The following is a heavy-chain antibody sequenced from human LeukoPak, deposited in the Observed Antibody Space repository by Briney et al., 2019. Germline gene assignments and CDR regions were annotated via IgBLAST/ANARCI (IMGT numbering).Heavy chain of an antibody. D-gene: IGHD5-18*01. J-gene: IGHJ4*02. CDR1: GYTFTSYD. CDR3: ARSDSYGLRPEY. Sequence: ASVKVSCKASGYTFTSYDIHWVRQATGQGLEWMGWMNPNSGNTGYAEKFQGRVTMTRNTSISTAYMDLSSLRSGDTAVYYCARSDSYGLRPEYWGQGTLVTVSS. CDR2: MNPNSGNT. V-gene: IGHV1-8*01.